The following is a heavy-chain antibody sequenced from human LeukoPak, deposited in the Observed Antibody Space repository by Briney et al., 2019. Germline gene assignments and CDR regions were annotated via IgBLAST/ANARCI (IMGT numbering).Heavy chain of an antibody. D-gene: IGHD2-8*01. CDR2: IRGRADTT. CDR3: ARVSYYPHDAFDI. CDR1: GFTFTMFS. Sequence: GGSLRLSCAASGFTFTMFSMNWVRQAPGKGLEWIAFIRGRADTTYYAGSVQGRFTISRDNADDSVYLQMDSLRAEDTALYYCARVSYYPHDAFDIWGQGTMVTVSS. V-gene: IGHV3-48*01. J-gene: IGHJ3*02.